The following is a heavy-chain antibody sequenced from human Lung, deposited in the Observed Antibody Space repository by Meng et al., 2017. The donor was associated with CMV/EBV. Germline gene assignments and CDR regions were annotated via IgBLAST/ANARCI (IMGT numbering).Heavy chain of an antibody. CDR3: ARATLEYCSSTSCYPFDY. D-gene: IGHD2-2*01. J-gene: IGHJ4*02. V-gene: IGHV3-23*01. CDR1: GFTFSSYA. Sequence: LSLTXAASGFTFSSYAMTWVRQAPGKGLEWVSVISGGGGSTYYADSVKGRFTISRDNSKNTLYLQVNSLRAEDTAVYYCARATLEYCSSTSCYPFDYWGQGTLVTVSS. CDR2: ISGGGGST.